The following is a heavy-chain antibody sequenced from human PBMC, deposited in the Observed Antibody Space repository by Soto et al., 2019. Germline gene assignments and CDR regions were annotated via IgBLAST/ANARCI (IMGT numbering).Heavy chain of an antibody. CDR2: INHSGST. CDR1: GGSFSGYY. CDR3: AVVHRGYNWNQFDY. D-gene: IGHD1-20*01. V-gene: IGHV4-34*01. J-gene: IGHJ4*02. Sequence: QVQLQQWGAGLLKPSETLSLTCAVYGGSFSGYYWSWIRQPPGKGLEWIGEINHSGSTNYNPSLMCRVTISVATSTNQFSLKLCSVTAADTAAYYWAVVHRGYNWNQFDYWGQGTLVAVSA.